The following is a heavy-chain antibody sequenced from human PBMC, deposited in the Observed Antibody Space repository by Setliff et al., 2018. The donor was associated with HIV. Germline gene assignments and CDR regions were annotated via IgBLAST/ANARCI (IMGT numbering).Heavy chain of an antibody. V-gene: IGHV3-53*01. CDR2: IYSDGNT. J-gene: IGHJ6*03. CDR1: GFTVSSYY. CDR3: TREAVAGDYYYYMDV. Sequence: PGGSLRLSCAASGFTVSSYYMSWVRQAPGKGLEWVSTIYSDGNTYHADSVKGRFTISRDNTENSLYLQMNNLRFDDTAIYYCTREAVAGDYYYYMDVWGKGTTVTVSS. D-gene: IGHD6-19*01.